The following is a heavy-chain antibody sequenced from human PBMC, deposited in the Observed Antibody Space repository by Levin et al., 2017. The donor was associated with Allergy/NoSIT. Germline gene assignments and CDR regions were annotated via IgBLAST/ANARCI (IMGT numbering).Heavy chain of an antibody. Sequence: LSLTCAASGFIVSTYDIHWVRQVVGKGLEWVAEIGTASDSYYSDSVKGRFTISRENSKNSVYLQMNSLRDGDTAVYFCARDSFRNGMDVWGQGTTVTVSS. CDR3: ARDSFRNGMDV. D-gene: IGHD3-16*02. V-gene: IGHV3-13*01. CDR2: IGTASDS. J-gene: IGHJ6*02. CDR1: GFIVSTYD.